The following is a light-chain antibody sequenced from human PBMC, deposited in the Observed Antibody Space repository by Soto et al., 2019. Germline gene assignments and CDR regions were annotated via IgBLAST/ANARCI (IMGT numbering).Light chain of an antibody. Sequence: IVLTQSPGTRASPPGGRGTRSCRASQSISSTSLAWYQQKPGQAPRLLIYGASTRATGIPDRFSGSESGTDFTLTISRLEPEDFVVCYCQQYGNSPFTFGQGTQLEIK. J-gene: IGKJ5*01. V-gene: IGKV3-20*01. CDR1: QSISSTS. CDR2: GAS. CDR3: QQYGNSPFT.